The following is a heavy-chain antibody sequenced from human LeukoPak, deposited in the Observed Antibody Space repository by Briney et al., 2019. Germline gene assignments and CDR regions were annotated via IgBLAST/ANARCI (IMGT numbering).Heavy chain of an antibody. J-gene: IGHJ4*02. CDR3: TREVDTRSPY. D-gene: IGHD1-26*01. V-gene: IGHV3-49*04. CDR2: IRSAHYGGTT. CDR1: GFTFGDSV. Sequence: GGSLRLSCTTSGFTFGDSVMSWVRQAPGKGLEWLGFIRSAHYGGTTEYVASVRGRFTISREDSKSIAYLQMNSLKTEDTAVYYCTREVDTRSPYWGQGTLVTVSS.